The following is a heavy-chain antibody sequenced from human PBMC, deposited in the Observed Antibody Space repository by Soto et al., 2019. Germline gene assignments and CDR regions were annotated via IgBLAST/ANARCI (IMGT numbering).Heavy chain of an antibody. CDR1: GGTFSSYA. Sequence: GASVKVSCKASGGTFSSYAISWVRQAPGQGLEWMGGIIPIFGTANYAQKFQGRVTITADESTSTAYMELSSLRSEDTAVYYCARGCILGXSSTSCYLSSYYYGMDVWGQGTTVTVSS. CDR2: IIPIFGTA. D-gene: IGHD2-2*01. CDR3: ARGCILGXSSTSCYLSSYYYGMDV. J-gene: IGHJ6*02. V-gene: IGHV1-69*13.